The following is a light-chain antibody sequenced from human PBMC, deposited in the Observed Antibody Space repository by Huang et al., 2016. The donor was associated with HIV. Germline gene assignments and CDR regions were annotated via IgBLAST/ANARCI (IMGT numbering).Light chain of an antibody. J-gene: IGKJ2*01. CDR3: KEALKTPYT. V-gene: IGKV2-28*01. CDR1: QSLLHTNAYNY. Sequence: DIVMIQSPLSLPVTPGEPASISFSASQSLLHTNAYNYLDWYLPKPGQSPQLLIYLGSSRASGVPDRFSGGGSGTRFSLNISRVEAEDAGIYYCKEALKTPYTFGQGTKLEIK. CDR2: LGS.